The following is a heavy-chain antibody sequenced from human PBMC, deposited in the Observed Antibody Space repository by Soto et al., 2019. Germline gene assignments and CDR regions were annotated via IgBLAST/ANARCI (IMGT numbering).Heavy chain of an antibody. CDR2: IIPILGIA. V-gene: IGHV1-69*02. D-gene: IGHD6-19*01. CDR3: ARALYSSGWYSPIRGMDV. CDR1: GGTFSSYT. Sequence: SVKVSCKASGGTFSSYTGSWVRQAPGQGLEWMGRIIPILGIANYAQKFQGRVTITADKSTSTAYMELSSLRSEDTAVYYCARALYSSGWYSPIRGMDVWGQGTTLTVSS. J-gene: IGHJ6*02.